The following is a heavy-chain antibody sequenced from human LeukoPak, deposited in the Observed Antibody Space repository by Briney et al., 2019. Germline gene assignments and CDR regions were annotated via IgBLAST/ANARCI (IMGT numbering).Heavy chain of an antibody. V-gene: IGHV3-69-1*01. Sequence: GGSLRLSCAASGFTFDDYGMSWVRQAPGKGLEWVSSISSSSYIYYGDSVKGRFTISRDNAKNSLYLQMNSLRAEDTAVYYCARTDDFWSGYSNYYGMDVWGQGTTVTVSS. CDR1: GFTFDDYG. J-gene: IGHJ6*02. CDR2: ISSSSYI. CDR3: ARTDDFWSGYSNYYGMDV. D-gene: IGHD3-3*01.